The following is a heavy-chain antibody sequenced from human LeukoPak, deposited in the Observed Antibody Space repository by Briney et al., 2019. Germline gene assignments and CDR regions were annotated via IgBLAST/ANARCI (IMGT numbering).Heavy chain of an antibody. J-gene: IGHJ5*02. Sequence: AETLTLTCTVSGYSISSGYYWGWIRQPPGKGLEWFGSIYHSGNTYYNPSPKSRVTISVDTSKNQLSLNLSSVTAADTAVYYCARGWQQHLVRGVGWFDPWGQGTLVTVSS. V-gene: IGHV4-38-2*02. D-gene: IGHD6-13*01. CDR1: GYSISSGYY. CDR2: IYHSGNT. CDR3: ARGWQQHLVRGVGWFDP.